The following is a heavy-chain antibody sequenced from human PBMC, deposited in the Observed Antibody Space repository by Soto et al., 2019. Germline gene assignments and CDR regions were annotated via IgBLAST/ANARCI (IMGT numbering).Heavy chain of an antibody. Sequence: GQSQKICSKGSWYSCTSFWIGWVRQMPGKGLEWMGIIYPGDSDTRYSPSFQGQVTISADKSISTAYLQWSSLKASDTAMYYCARSATPVERTGDAFDIWGQGTMVTVSS. CDR1: WYSCTSFW. CDR3: ARSATPVERTGDAFDI. V-gene: IGHV5-51*01. CDR2: IYPGDSDT. D-gene: IGHD1-1*01. J-gene: IGHJ3*02.